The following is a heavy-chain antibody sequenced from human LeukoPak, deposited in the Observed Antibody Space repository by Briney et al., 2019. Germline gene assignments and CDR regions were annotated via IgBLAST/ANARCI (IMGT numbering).Heavy chain of an antibody. J-gene: IGHJ6*03. Sequence: SETLSLTCTDSGGSISSYYWSWIRQPAGKGLEWIGRIYTSGSTNYNPSLKSRVTISVDTSKNQFSLKLSSVTAADTAVYYCARTTEAHSWRTRYYDYYMDVWGKGTTVTVSS. CDR2: IYTSGST. CDR1: GGSISSYY. V-gene: IGHV4-4*07. D-gene: IGHD6-13*01. CDR3: ARTTEAHSWRTRYYDYYMDV.